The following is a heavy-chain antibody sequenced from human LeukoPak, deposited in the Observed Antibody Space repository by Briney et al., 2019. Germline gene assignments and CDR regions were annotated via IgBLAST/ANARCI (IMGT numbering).Heavy chain of an antibody. D-gene: IGHD3-9*01. CDR3: AKWGDYDVLTGYYGSDY. CDR1: GFSFSNYA. J-gene: IGHJ4*02. Sequence: GASLRLSCAASGFSFSNYAMSWVRQVPGKGLEWVSAISGRDDSTYYADSVKGRFTISRDTSKNTLYLQMNSLRAEDTAVYYCAKWGDYDVLTGYYGSDYWGQGTLVTVSS. CDR2: ISGRDDST. V-gene: IGHV3-23*01.